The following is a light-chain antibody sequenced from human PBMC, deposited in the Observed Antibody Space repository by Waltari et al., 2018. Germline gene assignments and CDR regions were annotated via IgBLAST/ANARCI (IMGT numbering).Light chain of an antibody. CDR3: QSYDSSLTGSWV. CDR2: GKN. CDR1: GSNIGAGFD. Sequence: QSVLTQPPSVSGAPGQRVTISCTGSGSNIGAGFDVHWYQQLPGTAPKRLFYGKNSRPSGFPGRVSASQACTSAFLAITRLQAEDEADYYCQSYDSSLTGSWVFGGGTKLTVL. J-gene: IGLJ3*02. V-gene: IGLV1-40*01.